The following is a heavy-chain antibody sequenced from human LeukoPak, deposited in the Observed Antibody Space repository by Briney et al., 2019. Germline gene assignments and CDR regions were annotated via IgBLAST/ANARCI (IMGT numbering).Heavy chain of an antibody. J-gene: IGHJ4*02. V-gene: IGHV3-7*01. D-gene: IGHD2-8*01. CDR3: ARLKDDVTKLDY. CDR1: GFTFGRYW. CDR2: INQGGSRL. Sequence: GGSLRLSCAGSGFTFGRYWMSWVRQAPGKGLEWVASINQGGSRLHYLDSVTGRFIISRDDAQNSLFLQMTRLRVDDTAVYYCARLKDDVTKLDYWGQGTLVTVSS.